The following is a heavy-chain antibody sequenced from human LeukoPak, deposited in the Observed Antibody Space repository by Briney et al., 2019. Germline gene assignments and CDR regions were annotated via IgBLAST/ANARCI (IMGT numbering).Heavy chain of an antibody. CDR1: GVTFSSYG. D-gene: IGHD2-21*02. CDR3: ARDPCGGDCYAFDY. V-gene: IGHV3-33*01. J-gene: IGHJ4*02. Sequence: GRSLRLSCAASGVTFSSYGMHWVRQAPGKGLEWVAVIWYDGSNKYYADSVKGRFTISRDNSKNTLYLQMNSLRAEDTAVYYCARDPCGGDCYAFDYWGQGTLVTVSS. CDR2: IWYDGSNK.